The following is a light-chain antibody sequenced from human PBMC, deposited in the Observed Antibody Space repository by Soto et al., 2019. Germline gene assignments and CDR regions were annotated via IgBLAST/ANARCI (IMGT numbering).Light chain of an antibody. CDR1: QGISSY. J-gene: IGKJ2*01. Sequence: DIQLTQSPSFQSASVGDRVTITCRASQGISSYLAWYQQKPGKAPKLLIYAASTLQSGVPSRFSGSGSGTEFTLTISSLQPEDFATYYCQQLNSYPRTTFGQGTKLEIK. CDR3: QQLNSYPRTT. CDR2: AAS. V-gene: IGKV1-9*01.